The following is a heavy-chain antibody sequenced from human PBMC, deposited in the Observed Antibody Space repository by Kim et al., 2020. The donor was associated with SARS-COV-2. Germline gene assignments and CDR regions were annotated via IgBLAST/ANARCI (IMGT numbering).Heavy chain of an antibody. CDR3: VRGLGAY. D-gene: IGHD1-26*01. Sequence: GGSLRLSCAASGFTFRNYWMHWVRQAPGKGLVWVSRSNGDGTLATCADSVRGRFTISRDNAKNTLYLQMNSLRVEDTAVYYCVRGLGAYWGQGALVTVSS. CDR2: SNGDGTLA. J-gene: IGHJ4*02. V-gene: IGHV3-74*01. CDR1: GFTFRNYW.